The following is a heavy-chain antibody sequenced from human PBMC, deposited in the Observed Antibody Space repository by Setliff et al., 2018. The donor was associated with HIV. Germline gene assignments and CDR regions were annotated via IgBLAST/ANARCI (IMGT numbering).Heavy chain of an antibody. CDR2: INHSGST. Sequence: SETLSLTCAVYGGSFSGYYWSWIRQPPGKGLEWIGEINHSGSTNYNPSLKSRVTISVDTSKNQFYLKLSSVTAADTAVFYCARLTTTYYYDSSAYYHPVWGQGTLVTVSS. J-gene: IGHJ4*02. V-gene: IGHV4-34*01. CDR1: GGSFSGYY. D-gene: IGHD3-22*01. CDR3: ARLTTTYYYDSSAYYHPV.